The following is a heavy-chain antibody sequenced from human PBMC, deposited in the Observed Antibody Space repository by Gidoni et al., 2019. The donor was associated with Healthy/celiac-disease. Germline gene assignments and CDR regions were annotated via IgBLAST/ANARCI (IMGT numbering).Heavy chain of an antibody. D-gene: IGHD4-17*01. V-gene: IGHV4-34*01. CDR1: GGSFSGYY. CDR3: ARGVTTENYYYYYGMDV. J-gene: IGHJ6*02. Sequence: QVQLQQWGAGLLKPSETLSLTCAVYGGSFSGYYWSWIRQPPGKGLEWIGEINHSGSTNYNPSLKSRVTISVDTSKNQFSLKLSSVTAADTAVYYCARGVTTENYYYYYGMDVWGQGTTVTVSS. CDR2: INHSGST.